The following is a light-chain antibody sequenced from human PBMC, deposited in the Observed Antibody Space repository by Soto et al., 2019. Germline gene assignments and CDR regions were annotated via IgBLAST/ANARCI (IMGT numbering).Light chain of an antibody. CDR3: ALYVGSGIWV. CDR2: STN. V-gene: IGLV8-61*01. J-gene: IGLJ3*02. CDR1: SGSVSTSNY. Sequence: QTVVTQEPSFSVSPGGTITVTCGLSSGSVSTSNYPTWYQQTLGQAPRTLIESTNSRSSGVPDRFSGSILGNKAALTITGAQADDESDYYCALYVGSGIWVFGGGTKLTIL.